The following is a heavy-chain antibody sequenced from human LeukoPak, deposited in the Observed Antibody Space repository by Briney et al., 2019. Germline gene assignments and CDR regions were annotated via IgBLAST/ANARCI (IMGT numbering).Heavy chain of an antibody. CDR3: ARGMGSGGSSDAFDI. D-gene: IGHD6-6*01. Sequence: GSLRLSCAGSGFSFRNSWMSWVRQSPGKGLEWIGEIYYTGRTNYKSSLTSRVTISSDKSNNQFSLTLTSVSAADTAVYFCARGMGSGGSSDAFDIWGQGTLVTVSS. CDR2: IYYTGRT. V-gene: IGHV4-4*01. CDR1: GFSFRNS. J-gene: IGHJ3*02.